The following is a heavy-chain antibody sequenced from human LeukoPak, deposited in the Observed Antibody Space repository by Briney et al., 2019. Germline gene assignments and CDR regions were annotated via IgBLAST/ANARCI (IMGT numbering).Heavy chain of an antibody. D-gene: IGHD3-22*01. V-gene: IGHV3-9*01. CDR2: ISWNSGSI. CDR3: AGAFHGGYYYYYFDY. Sequence: GGSLRLSCAASGFTFDDYAMHWVRQAPGKGLEWVSGISWNSGSIGYADSVKGRFTVSRDNAKNSLYLQMNSLRAEDTAVYYCAGAFHGGYYYYYFDYWGQGTLVTVSS. CDR1: GFTFDDYA. J-gene: IGHJ4*02.